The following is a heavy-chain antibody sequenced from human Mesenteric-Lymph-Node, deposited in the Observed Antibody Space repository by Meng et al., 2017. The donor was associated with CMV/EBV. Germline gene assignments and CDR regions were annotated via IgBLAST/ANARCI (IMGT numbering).Heavy chain of an antibody. J-gene: IGHJ6*02. CDR2: IYYGGTP. CDR3: ARDADGMDV. V-gene: IGHV4-59*11. Sequence: SETLSLTCNVSGGSIGGHYWSWIRQSPGKGLEYIGFIYYGGTPNYNPSLISRVTISIDTSKAQFSLKLRSVTAADTAVYYCARDADGMDVWGQGTTVTVSS. CDR1: GGSIGGHY.